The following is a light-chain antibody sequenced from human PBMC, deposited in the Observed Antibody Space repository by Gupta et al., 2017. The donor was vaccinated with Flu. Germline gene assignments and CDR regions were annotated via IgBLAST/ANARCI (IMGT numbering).Light chain of an antibody. CDR1: QSVSTTY. J-gene: IGKJ2*01. CDR3: QQYSSSPRT. V-gene: IGKV3-20*01. CDR2: GTS. Sequence: EVVLTQSPGTLSFASGERATLSCRASQSVSTTYLAWYKQKPGQAPRLLLYGTSSRATGIPDRFSGSGSGTGFTLTISRLEPEDFAVYYCQQYSSSPRTFGQGTRLEIK.